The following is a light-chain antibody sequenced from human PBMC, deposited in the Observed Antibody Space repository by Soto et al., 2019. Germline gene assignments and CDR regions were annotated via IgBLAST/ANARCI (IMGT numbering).Light chain of an antibody. CDR3: QQYKSYTWT. CDR2: DAS. CDR1: QSISSW. J-gene: IGKJ1*01. Sequence: GDRVTITCRASQSISSWLAWYQPKPGKAPKPLSYDASSLESWVPSRFSGSGSGTECTLTISSLQPDDVATYYCQQYKSYTWTFGQGTKVDI. V-gene: IGKV1-5*01.